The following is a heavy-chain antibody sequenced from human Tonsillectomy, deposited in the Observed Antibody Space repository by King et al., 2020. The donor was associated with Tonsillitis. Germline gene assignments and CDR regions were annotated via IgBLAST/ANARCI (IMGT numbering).Heavy chain of an antibody. J-gene: IGHJ4*02. CDR1: GGSISSDY. D-gene: IGHD1-26*01. CDR3: ARSELLGTTTFDY. V-gene: IGHV4-59*13. CDR2: IYYRGNT. Sequence: VQLQESGPGLVKPSETLSLTCTVSGGSISSDYWSWIRLTPGRGLEWIGYIYYRGNTKYHPSLKSRVTITADSSKNQFSLELGSVPAADTAVYYCARSELLGTTTFDYWGQGTLGTVSS.